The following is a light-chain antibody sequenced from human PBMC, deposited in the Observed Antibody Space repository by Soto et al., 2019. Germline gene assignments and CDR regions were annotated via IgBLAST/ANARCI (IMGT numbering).Light chain of an antibody. CDR3: SSYTSSSTLV. CDR2: EVS. CDR1: SSDVGGYNY. V-gene: IGLV2-14*01. Sequence: QSALTQPASVSGSPGQSITISCTGTSSDVGGYNYVSWYQQHPGKAPKLMIYEVSNRPSGVSNRFSGSKSGNTASLTISGLQAEEEADCYCSSYTSSSTLVFGTGTKLTVL. J-gene: IGLJ1*01.